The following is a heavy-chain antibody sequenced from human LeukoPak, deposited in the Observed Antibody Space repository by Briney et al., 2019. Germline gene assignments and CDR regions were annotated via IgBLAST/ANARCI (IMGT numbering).Heavy chain of an antibody. D-gene: IGHD3-10*01. CDR1: GYRFTNNW. J-gene: IGHJ6*02. Sequence: PGESLRISCKVSGYRFTNNWITWVRQMPGKGLEWMGRIDPGDSYVNDSPSFRGHVTISADMSIATAYLQWSSLKASDTAIYYCARSYFHGSANYGMDVWGQGTPVTVSS. V-gene: IGHV5-10-1*01. CDR3: ARSYFHGSANYGMDV. CDR2: IDPGDSYV.